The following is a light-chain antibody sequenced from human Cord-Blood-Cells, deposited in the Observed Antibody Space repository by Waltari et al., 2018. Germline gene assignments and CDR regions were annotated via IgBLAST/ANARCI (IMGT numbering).Light chain of an antibody. Sequence: IRMTQSPSSFSASTGDRVTITCRASQGISSYLAWYQQKPGKAPKLLIYAASTLQSGVPSRFSGSGSGTDFTLTISCLQSEDFATYYCQQYYSYPYTFGQGTKLEIK. CDR1: QGISSY. V-gene: IGKV1-8*01. CDR3: QQYYSYPYT. CDR2: AAS. J-gene: IGKJ2*01.